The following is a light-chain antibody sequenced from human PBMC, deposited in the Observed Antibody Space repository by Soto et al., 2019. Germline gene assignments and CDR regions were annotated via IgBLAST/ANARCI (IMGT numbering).Light chain of an antibody. Sequence: EIVLTQSPGTLSLSPGERSTLSFRSSQSVSKMYLAWYQQKPGQAPRLLIYGASSRATGIPDRFSGSGSGTEFTLTISRLEPEDFAVYYCQQYGTSPYTFGQGTKVDIK. CDR3: QQYGTSPYT. V-gene: IGKV3-20*01. CDR2: GAS. CDR1: QSVSKMY. J-gene: IGKJ2*01.